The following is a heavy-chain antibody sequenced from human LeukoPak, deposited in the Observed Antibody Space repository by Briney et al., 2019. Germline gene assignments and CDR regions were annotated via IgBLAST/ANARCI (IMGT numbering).Heavy chain of an antibody. Sequence: SVRVSCKTSGGSFNSNAINWVRQAPRQGLEWMGRIHPFFGTATYAHQFQGRVTITTDESTSTAYMELSSLRSEDTAVYYCASDRGSPMYYFDCWGQGTLVTVSS. CDR2: IHPFFGTA. V-gene: IGHV1-69*05. CDR1: GGSFNSNA. CDR3: ASDRGSPMYYFDC. D-gene: IGHD3-10*01. J-gene: IGHJ4*02.